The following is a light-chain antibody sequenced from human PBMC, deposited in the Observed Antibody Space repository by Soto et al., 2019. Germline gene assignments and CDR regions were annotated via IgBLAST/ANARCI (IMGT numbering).Light chain of an antibody. CDR3: QQYRGKPFT. V-gene: IGKV1-5*01. CDR1: QSIDSW. J-gene: IGKJ2*01. Sequence: DIQMTQAPSTLSASVGDRVTIACRASQSIDSWLAWYQQKPGKAPKFLIYDASDLESGVPSRFSGSGSGTEFTLTIRSLQHADFATYYCQQYRGKPFTFGQGTNVEIK. CDR2: DAS.